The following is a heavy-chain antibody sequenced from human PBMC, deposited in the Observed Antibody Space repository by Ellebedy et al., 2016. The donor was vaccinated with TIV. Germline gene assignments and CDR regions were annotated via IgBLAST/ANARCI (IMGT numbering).Heavy chain of an antibody. CDR2: INWNTYNI. J-gene: IGHJ3*02. CDR3: AKEVYNDNSVTSSFDI. Sequence: PGGSLRLSCIASGFTFDDYAMHRVRQIPGKGLEWLSVINWNTYNIDYADSVKGRFTISRDNTQNAVYLQMNSLRAEDTALYYCAKEVYNDNSVTSSFDIWGQGTMVTVSS. CDR1: GFTFDDYA. V-gene: IGHV3-9*01. D-gene: IGHD3-22*01.